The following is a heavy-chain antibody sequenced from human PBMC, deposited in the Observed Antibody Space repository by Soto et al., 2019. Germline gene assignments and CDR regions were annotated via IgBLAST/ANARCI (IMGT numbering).Heavy chain of an antibody. CDR2: INVGNGDT. Sequence: SLKGSRKTSWYTFAAFAVHWVRQASGQRLEWMGWINVGNGDTKSSQNLQGRVTITRDTSASTVYMELSSLRSEDTAVYYCVRVGGSGWTIDFWGQ. CDR1: WYTFAAFA. V-gene: IGHV1-3*01. CDR3: VRVGGSGWTIDF. D-gene: IGHD6-25*01. J-gene: IGHJ4*01.